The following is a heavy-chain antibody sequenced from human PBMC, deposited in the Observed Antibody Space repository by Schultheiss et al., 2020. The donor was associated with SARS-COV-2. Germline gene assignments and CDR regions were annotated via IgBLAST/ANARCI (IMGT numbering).Heavy chain of an antibody. CDR2: INHSGST. D-gene: IGHD2-2*01. CDR1: GGSFSGYY. Sequence: SETLSLTCAVYGGSFSGYYWSWIRQPPGKGLEWIGEINHSGSTNYNPSLKSRVTISVDTSKNQFSLKLSSVTAADTAVYYCARQSQLLFGWFDPWGQGTLVTVSS. V-gene: IGHV4-34*01. J-gene: IGHJ5*02. CDR3: ARQSQLLFGWFDP.